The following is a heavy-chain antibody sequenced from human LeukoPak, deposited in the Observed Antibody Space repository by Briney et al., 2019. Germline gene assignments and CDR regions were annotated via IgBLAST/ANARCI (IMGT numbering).Heavy chain of an antibody. D-gene: IGHD3-22*01. J-gene: IGHJ5*02. CDR2: ISAYNGNT. V-gene: IGHV1-18*01. Sequence: ASVKVSCKASGYTFTSYGISWVRQAPGQGLEWRGWISAYNGNTNYAQKLQGRVTMTTDTSTSTAYMELRSLRSDDTAVYYCARAPYYYDSSPNWFDPWGQGTLVTVSS. CDR1: GYTFTSYG. CDR3: ARAPYYYDSSPNWFDP.